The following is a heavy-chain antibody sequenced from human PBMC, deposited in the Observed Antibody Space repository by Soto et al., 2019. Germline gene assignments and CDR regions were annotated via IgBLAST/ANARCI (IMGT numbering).Heavy chain of an antibody. V-gene: IGHV3-66*01. J-gene: IGHJ4*02. Sequence: GSLRLSCAASGFTVSSNYMSWVRQAPGKGLEWVSVIYSGGSTYYADSVKGRFTISRDNSKNTLYLQMNSLRAEDTAVYYCARVAGTKKRFDYWGQGTLVTVSS. CDR2: IYSGGST. CDR1: GFTVSSNY. D-gene: IGHD6-13*01. CDR3: ARVAGTKKRFDY.